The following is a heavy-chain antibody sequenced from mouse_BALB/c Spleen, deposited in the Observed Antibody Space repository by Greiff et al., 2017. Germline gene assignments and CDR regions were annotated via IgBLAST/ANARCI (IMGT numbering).Heavy chain of an antibody. CDR2: IWAGGST. Sequence: QVQLKESGPGLVAPSQSLSITCTVSGFSLTSYGVHWVRQPPGKGLEWLGVIWAGGSTNYNSALMSRLSISKDNSKSQVFLKMNSLQTDDTAMYYCAREGGRSYFDYWGQGTTLTVSS. V-gene: IGHV2-9*02. D-gene: IGHD3-3*01. CDR3: AREGGRSYFDY. J-gene: IGHJ2*01. CDR1: GFSLTSYG.